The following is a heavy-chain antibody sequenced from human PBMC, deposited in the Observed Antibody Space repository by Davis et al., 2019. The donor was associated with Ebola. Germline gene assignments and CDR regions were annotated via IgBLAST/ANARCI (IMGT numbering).Heavy chain of an antibody. CDR3: ARDGIAAPPGYYFDY. CDR2: ISGSGGST. Sequence: PGGSLRLSCAASGFTFSSYAMSWVRQAPGKGLEWVSAISGSGGSTYYADSVKGRFTISRDNSKNTLYLQMNSLRAEDTAVYYCARDGIAAPPGYYFDYWGQGTLVTVSS. V-gene: IGHV3-23*01. CDR1: GFTFSSYA. D-gene: IGHD6-25*01. J-gene: IGHJ4*02.